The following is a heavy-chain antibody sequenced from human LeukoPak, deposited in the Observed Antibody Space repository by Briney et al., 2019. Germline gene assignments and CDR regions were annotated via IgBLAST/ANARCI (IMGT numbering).Heavy chain of an antibody. D-gene: IGHD4-17*01. J-gene: IGHJ4*02. CDR3: ARDRYGDYVFDY. CDR2: ISTTSS. CDR1: GFTFSSYS. Sequence: GGSLRLSCAASGFTFSSYSINWVRQAPGKGLEWVSSISTTSSYYADSLNGRFTISRDNAKNSLYLQMNSLRAKDTAVYYCARDRYGDYVFDYWGQGTLVTVSS. V-gene: IGHV3-21*01.